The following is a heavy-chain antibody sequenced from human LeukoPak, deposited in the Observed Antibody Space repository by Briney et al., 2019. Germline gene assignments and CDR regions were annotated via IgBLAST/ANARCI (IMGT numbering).Heavy chain of an antibody. V-gene: IGHV3-21*01. CDR3: ARDLTVTSTCWFDL. CDR1: GFTLSSYT. Sequence: GGSLRLSCAVSGFTLSSYTMNWVRQAPGKGLEWVSSITGSSTYIYYADSVKGRFTISRHNAKNSLYLQMNNLGAEDTAVYYCARDLTVTSTCWFDLWGQGTLVTVSS. D-gene: IGHD4-11*01. J-gene: IGHJ5*02. CDR2: ITGSSTYI.